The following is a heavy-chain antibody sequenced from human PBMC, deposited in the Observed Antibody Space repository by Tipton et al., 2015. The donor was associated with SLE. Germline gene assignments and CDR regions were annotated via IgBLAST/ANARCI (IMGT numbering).Heavy chain of an antibody. CDR3: AFRGRKVATIQELYFDY. V-gene: IGHV4-4*07. CDR2: IYPSGSI. CDR1: GDSISSHY. Sequence: TLSLTCTVSGDSISSHYWSWIRQPAGKGLEWIGRIYPSGSINYNPSLKSRVSMSVDTSKNQFSLKLSSVTAADTAVYYCAFRGRKVATIQELYFDYWGQGTLVTVSS. D-gene: IGHD5-24*01. J-gene: IGHJ4*02.